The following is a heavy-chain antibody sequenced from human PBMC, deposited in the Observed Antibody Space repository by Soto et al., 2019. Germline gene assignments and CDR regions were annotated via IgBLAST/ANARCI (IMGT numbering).Heavy chain of an antibody. CDR2: RYNTGST. V-gene: IGHV4-59*01. Sequence: GPGPPSGTLSLTCTVSRDSIRNYYWSWIRQPPGKRLEWIGYRYNTGSTNYSPSLRSRVTISVDTSKNQFSLKLTSLSAADTAVYYCARCGPRFFDPWGQGILVIVSS. CDR3: ARCGPRFFDP. J-gene: IGHJ5*02. D-gene: IGHD6-25*01. CDR1: RDSIRNYY.